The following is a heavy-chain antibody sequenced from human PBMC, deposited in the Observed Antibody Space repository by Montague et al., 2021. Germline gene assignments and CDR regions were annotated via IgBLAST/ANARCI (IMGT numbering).Heavy chain of an antibody. CDR2: ISHNGST. Sequence: SETLSLTCTVYGGSFSGYYWNWIRQSPGKGLEWIGEISHNGSTSYNPSLKSRVTMSVDTSKKQFSLRLKSVTAADTAVYHCARVDCDGDCYTFDPWGQGTLVTVSS. CDR1: GGSFSGYY. D-gene: IGHD2-21*02. J-gene: IGHJ5*02. V-gene: IGHV4-34*01. CDR3: ARVDCDGDCYTFDP.